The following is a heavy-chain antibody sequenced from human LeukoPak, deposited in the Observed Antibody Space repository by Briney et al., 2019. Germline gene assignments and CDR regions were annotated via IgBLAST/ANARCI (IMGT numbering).Heavy chain of an antibody. J-gene: IGHJ4*02. D-gene: IGHD3-22*01. V-gene: IGHV4-39*07. CDR3: ARYAYDSSGYYSFDY. CDR2: IYYSGST. Sequence: SETLSLTCTVSGGSISSSSYYWGWIRQPPGKGLEWIGNIYYSGSTYYNPSLKSRVTISVDTSQNQFSLKLSSVTAADTAVYYCARYAYDSSGYYSFDYWGQGTLVTVSS. CDR1: GGSISSSSYY.